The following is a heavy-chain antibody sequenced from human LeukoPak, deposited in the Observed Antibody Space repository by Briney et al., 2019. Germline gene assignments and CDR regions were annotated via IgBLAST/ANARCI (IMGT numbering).Heavy chain of an antibody. Sequence: GGSLRLSCAASGFTFDDYAMHWVRHAPGKGLEWVSGISWNSGSIGYADSVKGRFTISRGNAKNSLYLQMNSLRAEDTALYYCAKDTGIAVAGTFDYWGQGTLVTVSS. J-gene: IGHJ4*02. D-gene: IGHD6-19*01. V-gene: IGHV3-9*01. CDR1: GFTFDDYA. CDR3: AKDTGIAVAGTFDY. CDR2: ISWNSGSI.